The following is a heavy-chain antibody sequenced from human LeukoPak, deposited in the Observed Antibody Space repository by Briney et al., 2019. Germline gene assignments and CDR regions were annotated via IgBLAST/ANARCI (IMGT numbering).Heavy chain of an antibody. CDR2: ISSSGGST. D-gene: IGHD3-9*01. J-gene: IGHJ4*02. V-gene: IGHV3-23*01. Sequence: GGSLRLSCAASGFTFSTYAMSWVRQAPGKGLEWVSAISSSGGSTYYADSVKGRFTISRDNSKNTLYLQMNSLRAEDTAVYYCARGYDILTGYLGGDYWGQGTLVTVSS. CDR3: ARGYDILTGYLGGDY. CDR1: GFTFSTYA.